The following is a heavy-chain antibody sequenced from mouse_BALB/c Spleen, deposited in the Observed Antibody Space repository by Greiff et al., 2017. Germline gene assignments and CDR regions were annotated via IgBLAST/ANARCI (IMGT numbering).Heavy chain of an antibody. D-gene: IGHD2-2*01. CDR3: ANYYGYDGGYYFDY. Sequence: VKLQQPGAELVKPGASVKLSCKASGYTFTSYWMHWVKQRPGQGLEWIGEINPSNGRTNYNEKFKSKATLTVDKSSSTAYMQLSSLTSEDSAVYYCANYYGYDGGYYFDYWGQGTTLTVSS. CDR1: GYTFTSYW. CDR2: INPSNGRT. J-gene: IGHJ2*01. V-gene: IGHV1S81*02.